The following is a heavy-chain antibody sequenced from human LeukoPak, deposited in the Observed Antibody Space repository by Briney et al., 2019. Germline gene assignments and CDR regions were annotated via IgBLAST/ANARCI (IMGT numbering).Heavy chain of an antibody. J-gene: IGHJ4*02. Sequence: GGSLRLSCAASGFTFSSYAMSWVRQAPGKGLEWVSAISGSGGSTYYADSVKGRFTISRDNAKNSLYLQMNSLRAEDTAVYYCARDRDYYDSSGYYIGYFDYWGQGTLVTVSS. D-gene: IGHD3-22*01. CDR1: GFTFSSYA. CDR3: ARDRDYYDSSGYYIGYFDY. CDR2: ISGSGGST. V-gene: IGHV3-23*01.